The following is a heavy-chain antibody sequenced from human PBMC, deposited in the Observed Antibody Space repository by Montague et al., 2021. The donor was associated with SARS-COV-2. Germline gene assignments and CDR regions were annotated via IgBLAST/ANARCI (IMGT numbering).Heavy chain of an antibody. CDR3: ARIRIGVWGSYRYFDY. J-gene: IGHJ4*02. D-gene: IGHD3-16*02. CDR1: GGSISSSSYH. Sequence: SETLSLTCTVSGGSISSSSYHWGWIRQPPGKGLEWIGSIYYSGSTYYNPSLKSRVTISVDTSKNQFSLKLSSVTAADTAVYYCARIRIGVWGSYRYFDYWGQGTLVTVSS. V-gene: IGHV4-39*01. CDR2: IYYSGST.